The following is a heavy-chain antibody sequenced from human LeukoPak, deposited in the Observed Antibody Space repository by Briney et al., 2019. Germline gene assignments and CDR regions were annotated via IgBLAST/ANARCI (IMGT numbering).Heavy chain of an antibody. V-gene: IGHV4-31*03. J-gene: IGHJ6*02. CDR1: GGPISCGGYY. Sequence: PSETLSLPCTVSGGPISCGGYYWSWLRQPPGKALEWFGYIYYSGSTYYNPSLKSRVTISVDTSKNQFSLKLSSVTAADTAVYYCARGGPYDFWSGYPFSGMDVWGQGTTVTVSS. CDR3: ARGGPYDFWSGYPFSGMDV. D-gene: IGHD3-3*01. CDR2: IYYSGST.